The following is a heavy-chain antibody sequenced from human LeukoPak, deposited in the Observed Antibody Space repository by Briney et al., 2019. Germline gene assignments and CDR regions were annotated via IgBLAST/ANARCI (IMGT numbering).Heavy chain of an antibody. CDR1: GGSISSSSYY. D-gene: IGHD3-22*01. Sequence: SETLSLTCTVTGGSISSSSYYWGWIRQPPGKGLEWIGSIYYSGSTYYNPSLKSRVTISVDTSKNQFSLKLSSVTAADTAVYYCARRENYYDSSGPIAPFDYWGQGTLVTVSS. CDR3: ARRENYYDSSGPIAPFDY. V-gene: IGHV4-39*01. J-gene: IGHJ4*02. CDR2: IYYSGST.